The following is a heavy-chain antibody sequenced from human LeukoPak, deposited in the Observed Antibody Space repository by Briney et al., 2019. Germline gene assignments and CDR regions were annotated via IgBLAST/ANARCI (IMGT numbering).Heavy chain of an antibody. Sequence: GGSLRLSCAASGFTFSSYSMNWVRQAPGKGLEWVSSISSSSSYIYYADSVKGRFTISRDKARNSLYLQMNSLRVEDTAVYYCARDHRYAFDNWGHGTLATVSS. D-gene: IGHD5-12*01. CDR1: GFTFSSYS. CDR3: ARDHRYAFDN. J-gene: IGHJ4*01. CDR2: ISSSSSYI. V-gene: IGHV3-21*01.